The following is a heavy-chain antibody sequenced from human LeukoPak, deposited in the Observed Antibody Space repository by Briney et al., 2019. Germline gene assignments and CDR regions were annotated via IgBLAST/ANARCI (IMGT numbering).Heavy chain of an antibody. CDR3: ARDVWDYYDSSGYYPGVDY. CDR2: IRYDGSNK. V-gene: IGHV3-30*02. D-gene: IGHD3-22*01. Sequence: PGGSLRLSCAASGFTFSSYGMHWVRQAPGKGLEWVAFIRYDGSNKYYADSVKGRFTISRDNAKNSLYLQMNSLKAEDTALYYCARDVWDYYDSSGYYPGVDYWGQGTLVTVSS. CDR1: GFTFSSYG. J-gene: IGHJ4*02.